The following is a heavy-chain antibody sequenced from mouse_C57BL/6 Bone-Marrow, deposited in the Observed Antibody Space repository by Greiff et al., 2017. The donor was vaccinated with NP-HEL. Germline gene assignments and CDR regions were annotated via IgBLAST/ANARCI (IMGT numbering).Heavy chain of an antibody. CDR3: ASPFTRLYAMDY. CDR1: GYTFTSYW. J-gene: IGHJ4*01. Sequence: QVQLQQPGAELVKPGASVKLSCKASGYTFTSYWMHWVKQRPGQGLEWIGMIHPNSGSTNYNEKFKSKATLTVDKSSSTAYMQLSSLTSEDSAVYYCASPFTRLYAMDYWGQGTSVTVTA. D-gene: IGHD2-12*01. V-gene: IGHV1-64*01. CDR2: IHPNSGST.